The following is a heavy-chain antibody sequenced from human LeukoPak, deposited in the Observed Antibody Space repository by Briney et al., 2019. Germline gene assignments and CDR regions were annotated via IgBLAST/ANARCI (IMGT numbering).Heavy chain of an antibody. Sequence: SETLSLTCTVSGGSISSYYWSWIRQPPGKGLEWIGYIYYSGSTNYNPSLKSRVTISVDTSKDQFSLKLSSVTAADTAVYYCARRPGIAAAGTSHLDYWGQGTLVTVSS. CDR2: IYYSGST. J-gene: IGHJ4*02. CDR3: ARRPGIAAAGTSHLDY. CDR1: GGSISSYY. D-gene: IGHD6-13*01. V-gene: IGHV4-59*12.